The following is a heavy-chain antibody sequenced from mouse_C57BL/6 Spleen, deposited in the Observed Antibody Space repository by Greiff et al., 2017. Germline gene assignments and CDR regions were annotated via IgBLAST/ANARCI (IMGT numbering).Heavy chain of an antibody. V-gene: IGHV5-4*03. CDR3: ARVGYGNYAMDY. J-gene: IGHJ4*01. Sequence: EVKLLESGGGLVKPGGSLKLSCAASGFTFSSYAMSWVRQTPEKRLEWVATISDGGSYTYYPDNVKGRFTISRDNAKNNLYLQMSHLKSEDTAMYYCARVGYGNYAMDYWGQGTSVTVSS. CDR1: GFTFSSYA. D-gene: IGHD2-1*01. CDR2: ISDGGSYT.